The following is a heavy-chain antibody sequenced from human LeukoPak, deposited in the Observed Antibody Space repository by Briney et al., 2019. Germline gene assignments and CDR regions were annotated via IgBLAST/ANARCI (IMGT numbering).Heavy chain of an antibody. J-gene: IGHJ3*02. D-gene: IGHD6-6*01. V-gene: IGHV1-2*02. CDR1: GYTFTGYY. Sequence: ASVKVSCKASGYTFTGYYMHWVRQAPGQGLEWMGWINPNSGGTNYAQKFQGRVTMTRDTSISTAYMELSRLRSDDTAVYYCATLTHNIAARTSTFDIWGQVTQVPVSS. CDR2: INPNSGGT. CDR3: ATLTHNIAARTSTFDI.